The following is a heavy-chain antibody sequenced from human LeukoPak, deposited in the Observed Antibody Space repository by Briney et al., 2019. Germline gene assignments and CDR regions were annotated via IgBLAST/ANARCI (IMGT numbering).Heavy chain of an antibody. CDR3: ARSAPRFLLKEVRTVPRPYSMDV. CDR1: GGSFGSYY. CDR2: ITFGGNT. J-gene: IGHJ6*03. V-gene: IGHV4-34*01. D-gene: IGHD3-10*01. Sequence: SETLSLTCAVYGGSFGSYYWNWIRQSPVYGLEWIGEITFGGNTKYNPPLESRLIISVDTSKKQVSLKLSSVTAADTAVYYCARSAPRFLLKEVRTVPRPYSMDVWGKGTTVTVSS.